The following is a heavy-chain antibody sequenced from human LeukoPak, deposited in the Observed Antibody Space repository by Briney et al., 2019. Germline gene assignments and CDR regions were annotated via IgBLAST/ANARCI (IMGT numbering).Heavy chain of an antibody. D-gene: IGHD2-2*01. CDR2: ISGSGGST. V-gene: IGHV3-23*01. CDR1: GFTFSDYY. Sequence: GGSLRLSCAVSGFTFSDYYMSWIRQAPGKGLEWVSVISGSGGSTYYADSVKGRFTISRDNSKNTLYLQMNSLRAEDTAVYYCAKDFVVVPARYFDCWGQGTLVTVSS. J-gene: IGHJ4*02. CDR3: AKDFVVVPARYFDC.